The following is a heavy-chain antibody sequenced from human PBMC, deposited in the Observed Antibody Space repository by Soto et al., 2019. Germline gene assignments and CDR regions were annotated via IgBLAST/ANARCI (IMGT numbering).Heavy chain of an antibody. J-gene: IGHJ6*02. D-gene: IGHD3-10*01. CDR3: ARKRFGELLSLGGYYYYYGMDV. CDR1: GGSISSGGYY. CDR2: IYYSGST. Sequence: QVQLQESGPGLVKPSQTLSLTCTVSGGSISSGGYYWSWIRQHPGKGLEWIGYIYYSGSTYYNPSLKSRVTISADTSKNQFSLKLSSVTAADTAVYYCARKRFGELLSLGGYYYYYGMDVWGQGTTVTVSS. V-gene: IGHV4-31*03.